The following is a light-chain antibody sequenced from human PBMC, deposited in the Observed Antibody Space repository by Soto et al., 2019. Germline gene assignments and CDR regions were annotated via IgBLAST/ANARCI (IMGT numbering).Light chain of an antibody. V-gene: IGLV2-11*02. CDR1: SSDVGGYNY. Sequence: QSALTQPRSVSGSPGQSVTISCNGASSDVGGYNYVSCHQQHPGKAPKLIIFAVTQRPSGVPDRFSGSKSGNTASLTISGLQADDEADYYCCSYAGSNTWVFGGGTKLTVL. J-gene: IGLJ3*02. CDR3: CSYAGSNTWV. CDR2: AVT.